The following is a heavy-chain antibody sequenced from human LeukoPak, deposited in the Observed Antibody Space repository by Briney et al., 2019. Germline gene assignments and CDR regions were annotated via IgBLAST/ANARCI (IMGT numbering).Heavy chain of an antibody. CDR1: GYTFTSYY. Sequence: ASVKVSCKASGYTFTSYYLHWVRQAPGQGLEWIGIINPSGGSTSYAQKFQGRVTMARDAPTSTVYMELSSLRSEDTAVYYCARCLVGAGDLDYWGQGTLVTVSS. J-gene: IGHJ4*02. CDR3: ARCLVGAGDLDY. V-gene: IGHV1-46*01. CDR2: INPSGGST. D-gene: IGHD1-26*01.